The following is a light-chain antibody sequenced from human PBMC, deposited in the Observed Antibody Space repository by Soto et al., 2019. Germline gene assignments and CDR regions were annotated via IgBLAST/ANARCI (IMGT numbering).Light chain of an antibody. J-gene: IGKJ2*01. CDR3: QQYNNWPYT. V-gene: IGKV3-15*01. Sequence: EIVMTQSPATLSVSPGGSATLSCRASQHVSSNFAWYRQKPCQAPTLVIYRASTRATGIPARFSGSGSGTEFTLTISCLQSEDFAVYYCQQYNNWPYTFGQGTKLEIK. CDR2: RAS. CDR1: QHVSSN.